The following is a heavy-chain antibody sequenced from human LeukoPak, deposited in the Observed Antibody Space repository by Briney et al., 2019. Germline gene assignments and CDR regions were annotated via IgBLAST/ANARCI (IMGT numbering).Heavy chain of an antibody. CDR1: GFTVSTTY. J-gene: IGHJ4*02. CDR3: ARRAGAYSHPYDY. V-gene: IGHV3-53*01. D-gene: IGHD4/OR15-4a*01. CDR2: IYTGGST. Sequence: GGSLRLSCAASGFTVSTTYMSWVRQAPGKGLGWVSIIYTGGSTYYAHSVKGRFTISRDNSKNTLYLQMNSLRAEDTAVYYCARRAGAYSHPYDYWGQGTLVTVSS.